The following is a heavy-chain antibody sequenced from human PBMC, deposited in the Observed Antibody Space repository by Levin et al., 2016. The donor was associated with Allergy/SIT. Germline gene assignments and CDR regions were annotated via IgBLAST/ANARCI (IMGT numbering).Heavy chain of an antibody. CDR2: INPNSGGT. Sequence: WVRQAPGQGLEWMGWINPNSGGTNYAQKFQGRVTMTRDTSISTAYMELSRLRSDDTAVYYCARRGYSGYDFLYWGQGTLVTVSS. D-gene: IGHD5-12*01. J-gene: IGHJ4*02. V-gene: IGHV1-2*02. CDR3: ARRGYSGYDFLY.